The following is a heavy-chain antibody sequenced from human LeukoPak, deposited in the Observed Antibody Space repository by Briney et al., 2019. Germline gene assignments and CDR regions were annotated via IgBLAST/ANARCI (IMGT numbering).Heavy chain of an antibody. J-gene: IGHJ4*02. CDR3: ARGEHFLDYSNYRYFDY. V-gene: IGHV4-39*07. CDR2: IYYSGST. Sequence: PSQTLSLTCTVPGGSISSGGYYWSWIRQPPGKGLEWIGSIYYSGSTYYNPSLKSRVTISVDTSKNQFSLKLSSVTAADTAVYYCARGEHFLDYSNYRYFDYWGQGTLVTVSS. D-gene: IGHD4-11*01. CDR1: GGSISSGGYY.